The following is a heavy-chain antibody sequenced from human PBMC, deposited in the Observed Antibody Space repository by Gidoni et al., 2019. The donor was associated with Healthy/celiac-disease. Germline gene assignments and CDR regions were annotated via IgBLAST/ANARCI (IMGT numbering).Heavy chain of an antibody. CDR1: GGSFSGYY. J-gene: IGHJ5*02. CDR2: INHSGST. D-gene: IGHD3-3*01. CDR3: ARGYYDFWSGYYSPPQFDP. V-gene: IGHV4-34*01. Sequence: QVQLQQWGAGLLKPSETLSLTCAVYGGSFSGYYWSWIRQPPGKGLEWIGEINHSGSTNYNPSLKSRVTISVDTSKNQFSLKLSSVTAADTAVYYCARGYYDFWSGYYSPPQFDPWGQGTLVTVSS.